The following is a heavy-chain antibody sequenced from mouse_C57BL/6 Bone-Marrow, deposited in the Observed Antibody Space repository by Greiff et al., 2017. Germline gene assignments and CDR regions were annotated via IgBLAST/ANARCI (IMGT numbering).Heavy chain of an antibody. J-gene: IGHJ3*01. Sequence: QVQLQQPGAELVKPGASVKLSCKASGYTFTSYWMHWVKPRPGQGLEWIGMIHPNSGSTNYNEKFTSKATLTVDKSSSTAYMQLSSLTSEDSAVYYYATLIPTWFAYWGQGTLVTVSA. CDR2: IHPNSGST. CDR3: ATLIPTWFAY. CDR1: GYTFTSYW. V-gene: IGHV1-64*01.